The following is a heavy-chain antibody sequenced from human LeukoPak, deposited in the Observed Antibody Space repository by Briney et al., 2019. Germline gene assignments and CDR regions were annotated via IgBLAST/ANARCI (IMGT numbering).Heavy chain of an antibody. CDR2: IYHSGST. J-gene: IGHJ4*02. V-gene: IGHV4-30-2*01. CDR1: GGSISSGGYY. D-gene: IGHD6-19*01. CDR3: ARHVRWLAYYFDY. Sequence: PSQTLSLTCTVSGGSISSGGYYWSWIRQPPGKGLEWIGYIYHSGSTYYNPSLKSRVTISVDTSKNQFSLKLSSVTAADTAVYYCARHVRWLAYYFDYWGQGTLVTVSS.